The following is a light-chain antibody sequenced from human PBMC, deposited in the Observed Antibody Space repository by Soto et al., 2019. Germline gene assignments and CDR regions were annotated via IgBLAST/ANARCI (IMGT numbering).Light chain of an antibody. CDR1: SSDIGGYKY. CDR2: EVS. Sequence: QSVLTQPASVSGSPGQSITISCTGTSSDIGGYKYVSWYQQYPGKAPKLVIYEVSNRPSGVSNRFSGSKSGNTASLSISGLQAEDEADYYCSSYTRSTTLVFGGGTKVTVL. V-gene: IGLV2-14*01. CDR3: SSYTRSTTLV. J-gene: IGLJ2*01.